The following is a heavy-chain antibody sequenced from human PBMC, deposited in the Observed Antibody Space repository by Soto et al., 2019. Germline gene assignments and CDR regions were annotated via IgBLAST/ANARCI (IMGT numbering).Heavy chain of an antibody. D-gene: IGHD3-10*01. Sequence: QIILKESGPTLVRPTQTLTLTCTFSGFSLSSSGVGVGWIRQPPGKALEWLALIYWDDDKRYSPSLKSRLTITKDTSKNQVVLTLTKLDTVDTATYYCARGGWTTYYSPFFDYWGQGTLVTVSS. J-gene: IGHJ4*02. CDR2: IYWDDDK. V-gene: IGHV2-5*02. CDR1: GFSLSSSGVG. CDR3: ARGGWTTYYSPFFDY.